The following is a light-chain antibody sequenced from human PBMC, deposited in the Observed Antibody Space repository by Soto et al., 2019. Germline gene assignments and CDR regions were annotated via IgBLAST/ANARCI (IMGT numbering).Light chain of an antibody. Sequence: DIVMTQSPESLSVSLGERATINCNSSQIVLYSSNNKNYLTWYQPKPGQPPKLLIYWASIRQSGVPDRFSGSGSGTEFTLTLSRLQSEDFAVYYCQQYNNWPWPFGQGTKV. J-gene: IGKJ1*01. CDR3: QQYNNWPWP. CDR1: QIVLYSSNNKNY. V-gene: IGKV4-1*01. CDR2: WAS.